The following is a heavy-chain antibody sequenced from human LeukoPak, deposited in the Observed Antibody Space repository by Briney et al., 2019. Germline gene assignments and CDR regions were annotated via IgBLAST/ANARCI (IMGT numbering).Heavy chain of an antibody. CDR3: AGLEYSSSSVWDYYYYMDV. J-gene: IGHJ6*03. CDR1: GGSISSHY. D-gene: IGHD6-6*01. V-gene: IGHV4-59*11. Sequence: PSETLSLTCTVSGGSISSHYWSWIRQPPGKGLEWIGYIYYSGSTNYNPSLKSRVTISVDTSKNQFSLKLSPVTAADTAVYYCAGLEYSSSSVWDYYYYMDVWGKGTTVTVSS. CDR2: IYYSGST.